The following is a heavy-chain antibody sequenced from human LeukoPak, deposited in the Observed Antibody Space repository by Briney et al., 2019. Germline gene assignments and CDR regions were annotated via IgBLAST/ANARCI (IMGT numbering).Heavy chain of an antibody. J-gene: IGHJ4*02. CDR3: ARDSSTRGGFDY. CDR2: IYYSGST. CDR1: GGSISSGGYY. D-gene: IGHD3-10*01. V-gene: IGHV4-31*03. Sequence: PSETLSLTCTVSGGSISSGGYYWSWIRQHPGKGLEWIGYIYYSGSTYYNPSLKSRVTISVDTSKNQFSLKLSSVTDADTAVYYCARDSSTRGGFDYWGQGTLVTVSS.